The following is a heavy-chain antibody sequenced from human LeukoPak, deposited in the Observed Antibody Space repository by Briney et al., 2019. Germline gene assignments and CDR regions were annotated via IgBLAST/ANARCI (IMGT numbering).Heavy chain of an antibody. CDR2: IYYSGST. J-gene: IGHJ5*02. D-gene: IGHD5-24*01. V-gene: IGHV4-59*01. CDR3: ARYLDMAWFDP. CDR1: GGSISSYY. Sequence: PSETLSLTCTVSGGSISSYYWSWIRQPPGKGLEWIGYIYYSGSTNYNPSLKSRVTISVDTSKNQFSLKLSSVTAADTAVYYCARYLDMAWFDPWGQGTLVTVSS.